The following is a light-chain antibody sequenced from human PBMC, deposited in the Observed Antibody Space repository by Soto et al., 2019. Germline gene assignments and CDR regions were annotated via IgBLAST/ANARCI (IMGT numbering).Light chain of an antibody. Sequence: DIQMTQSPSSLSASVGDRVTITCRASQSIYNYLNWYQQKPGKDPKLLIYAASSLQSGVPSRFSGSGSATDFTLTISSLQPEDFATYYCQQSYSTPVTFGQGTKLEIK. J-gene: IGKJ2*01. V-gene: IGKV1-39*01. CDR1: QSIYNY. CDR3: QQSYSTPVT. CDR2: AAS.